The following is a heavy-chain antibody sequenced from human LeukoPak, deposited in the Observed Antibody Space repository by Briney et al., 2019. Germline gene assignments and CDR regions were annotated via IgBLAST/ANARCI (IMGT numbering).Heavy chain of an antibody. CDR1: DLIFSVYW. CDR2: IKGDGREK. CDR3: ARQLPARIQSAFDL. J-gene: IGHJ3*01. D-gene: IGHD2-2*01. V-gene: IGHV3-7*01. Sequence: GGSLRLSCAASDLIFSVYWMTWVRQAPGRGLEWVADIKGDGREKSYVDSVKGRFTISRDNAKNSLYLQMDSLRVDDSAVYYCARQLPARIQSAFDLWGQGTMVTVSS.